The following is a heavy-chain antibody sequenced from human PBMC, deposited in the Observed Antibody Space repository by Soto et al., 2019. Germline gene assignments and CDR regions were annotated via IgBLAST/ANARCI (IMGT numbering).Heavy chain of an antibody. CDR1: GFTFSSYG. V-gene: IGHV3-30*18. CDR2: ISHDGSNK. Sequence: QVQLVESGGGVVQPGRSLRLSCAASGFTFSSYGMHWVRQAPGKGLEWVAVISHDGSNKYYADSVKGRFTISRDNSKNTLYLQMNSLRAEDTAVYYCAKDCGVVVPAAIHYYYYGMDVWGQGTTVIVSS. D-gene: IGHD2-2*01. CDR3: AKDCGVVVPAAIHYYYYGMDV. J-gene: IGHJ6*02.